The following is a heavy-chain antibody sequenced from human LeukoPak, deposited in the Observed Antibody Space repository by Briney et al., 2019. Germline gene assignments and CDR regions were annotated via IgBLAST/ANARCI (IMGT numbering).Heavy chain of an antibody. J-gene: IGHJ4*02. CDR2: IYYSGST. CDR3: ARGGSGTYYHY. V-gene: IGHV4-59*01. CDR1: GGSISSYH. Sequence: PSETLSLTCTVSGGSISSYHYSWIRQPPGKGLEWIGYIYYSGSTNYNPSLKSRVTISVDTSKNQFSLKLSSVTAADTAVYYCARGGSGTYYHYWGQGTLVTVSS. D-gene: IGHD1-26*01.